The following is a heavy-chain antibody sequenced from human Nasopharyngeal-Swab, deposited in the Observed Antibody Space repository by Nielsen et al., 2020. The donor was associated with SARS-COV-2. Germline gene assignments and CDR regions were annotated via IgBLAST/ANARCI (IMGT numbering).Heavy chain of an antibody. D-gene: IGHD1-1*01. CDR3: ARPLGTADPGFQH. Sequence: GGSLRLSCRVSGCSFTSYWIGWERQMPGKGLEWMGIIYPGDSDTRYSPSFQGQVTISADKSISTAYLQWSSLKASDTAMYYCARPLGTADPGFQHWGQGTLVTVSS. J-gene: IGHJ1*01. CDR2: IYPGDSDT. CDR1: GCSFTSYW. V-gene: IGHV5-51*01.